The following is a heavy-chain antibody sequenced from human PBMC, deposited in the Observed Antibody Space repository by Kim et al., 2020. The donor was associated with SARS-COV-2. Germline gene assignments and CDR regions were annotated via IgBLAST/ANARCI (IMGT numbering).Heavy chain of an antibody. J-gene: IGHJ3*02. Sequence: KRRVTISVDTSKNQFSLKLSSVTAADTAVYYCARRGVGYCSSTSCHNAFDIWGQGTMVTVSS. V-gene: IGHV4-59*08. D-gene: IGHD2-2*01. CDR3: ARRGVGYCSSTSCHNAFDI.